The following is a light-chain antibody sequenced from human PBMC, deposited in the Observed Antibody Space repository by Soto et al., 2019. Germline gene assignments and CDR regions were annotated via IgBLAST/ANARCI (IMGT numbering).Light chain of an antibody. Sequence: DIQMTQSPSSLSASVGDRVTITCRASQSIRRYLNWYQQKPGKAPKLLIYAASSLQTGVPSRFSGSGSGTDFTLTISSLQPEDFAIYYCQQSYSTPYTFGQGTNLEIK. J-gene: IGKJ2*01. CDR2: AAS. V-gene: IGKV1-39*01. CDR3: QQSYSTPYT. CDR1: QSIRRY.